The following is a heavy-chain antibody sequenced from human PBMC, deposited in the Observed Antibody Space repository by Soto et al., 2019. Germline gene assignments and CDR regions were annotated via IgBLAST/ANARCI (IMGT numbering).Heavy chain of an antibody. CDR3: TRDQRYSSSV. V-gene: IGHV3-74*01. J-gene: IGHJ4*02. Sequence: SLRLSCAASGFDFTNSWMHWVRQPPGKGLVWLSHVNSDGTITTYADSVKGRFTISRDNAKNTVYLQMNSLRVEDTAVYYCTRDQRYSSSVWGQGTLVTVSS. CDR2: VNSDGTIT. D-gene: IGHD5-18*01. CDR1: GFDFTNSW.